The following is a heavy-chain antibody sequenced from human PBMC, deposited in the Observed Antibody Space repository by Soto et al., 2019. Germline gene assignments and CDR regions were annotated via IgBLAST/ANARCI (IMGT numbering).Heavy chain of an antibody. V-gene: IGHV4-34*01. CDR1: GGSFSAYY. J-gene: IGHJ4*02. CDR3: ARGSLDTADRRGFYEY. D-gene: IGHD3-22*01. Sequence: SETLSLTCAVYGGSFSAYYWSWIRQPPGKGLEWIGEINHSGGTSYNPSLKSRVTISVDTSKSQFSLKLTSVTAADRAVYYCARGSLDTADRRGFYEYWGQGTPVTVSA. CDR2: INHSGGT.